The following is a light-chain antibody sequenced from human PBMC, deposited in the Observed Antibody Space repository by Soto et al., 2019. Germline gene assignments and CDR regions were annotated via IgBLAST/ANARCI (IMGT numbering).Light chain of an antibody. J-gene: IGKJ4*01. Sequence: DIVMTQSPDSLAVSLGERATINCKSSQSVLFTSNNNNYLAWYQQKPGQPPKLLIYWASTRESGVPDRITGSGSGTDFTLTISSLQAEDVAVYYCQQYYSPPLTFGGGTKVEIK. CDR2: WAS. CDR1: QSVLFTSNNNNY. CDR3: QQYYSPPLT. V-gene: IGKV4-1*01.